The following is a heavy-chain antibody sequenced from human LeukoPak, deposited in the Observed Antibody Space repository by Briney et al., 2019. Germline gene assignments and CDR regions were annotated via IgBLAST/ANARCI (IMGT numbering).Heavy chain of an antibody. V-gene: IGHV3-74*01. Sequence: GGSLRLSCAASGFTFSSYWMHWVRQAPGKGLVWVSRINSDGSSTSYADSMKGRFTISRDNAKNTLYLQMNSLRAEDTAVYYCARISSWYVGYYFDFWGQGTLVTVSS. CDR3: ARISSWYVGYYFDF. CDR2: INSDGSST. CDR1: GFTFSSYW. D-gene: IGHD6-13*01. J-gene: IGHJ4*02.